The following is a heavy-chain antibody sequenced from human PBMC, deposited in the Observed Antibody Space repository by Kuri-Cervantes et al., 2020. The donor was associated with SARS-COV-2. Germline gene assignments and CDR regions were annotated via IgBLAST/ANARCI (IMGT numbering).Heavy chain of an antibody. CDR1: GYTFTNND. Sequence: ASVKVSCKASGYTFTNNDINWVRQASGQGLEWMGWISPNSGGTNCAPKFQGRVTMTRDTSITTAYMELSRLRSDDTAVYYCAREAGTGVATNLPIDYWGQGTLVTVSS. J-gene: IGHJ4*02. D-gene: IGHD5-12*01. CDR3: AREAGTGVATNLPIDY. CDR2: ISPNSGGT. V-gene: IGHV1-2*02.